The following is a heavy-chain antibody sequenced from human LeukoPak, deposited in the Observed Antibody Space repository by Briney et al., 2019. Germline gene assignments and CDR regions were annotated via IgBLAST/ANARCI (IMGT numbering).Heavy chain of an antibody. V-gene: IGHV4-59*01. D-gene: IGHD3-9*01. J-gene: IGHJ4*02. CDR1: GGSISSYY. Sequence: SETLSLTCTVSGGSISSYYWSWIRQPPGKGLEWIGYIYYSGSTNYNPSLKSRVTISVDTSKNQFSLKLSSVTAADTAVYYCANEPNYYDILTGYYPIVYWGQGTLVTVSS. CDR2: IYYSGST. CDR3: ANEPNYYDILTGYYPIVY.